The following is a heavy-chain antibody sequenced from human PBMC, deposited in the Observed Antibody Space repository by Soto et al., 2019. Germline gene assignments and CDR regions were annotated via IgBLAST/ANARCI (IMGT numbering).Heavy chain of an antibody. Sequence: GSGPTLVNPTETLTLTCTVSGFSLSNARMGVSWIRQPPGKALEWLAHIFSNDEKSYSTSLKSRLTISKDTSKSQVVLTMTNMDPVDTATYYCARASRKTRFYYYYGMDVWGQGTTVTVSS. CDR1: GFSLSNARMG. V-gene: IGHV2-26*01. CDR2: IFSNDEK. D-gene: IGHD3-3*01. J-gene: IGHJ6*02. CDR3: ARASRKTRFYYYYGMDV.